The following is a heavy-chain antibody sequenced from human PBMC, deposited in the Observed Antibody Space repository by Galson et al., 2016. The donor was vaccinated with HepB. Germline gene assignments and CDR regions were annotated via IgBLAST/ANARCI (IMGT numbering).Heavy chain of an antibody. CDR3: AKDYYDSSGYRSYWYFDL. D-gene: IGHD3-22*01. Sequence: SLRLSCAASGFTFNSYAMSWVRQAPGKGLEWVSAISGSGGNSYYADSVKGRFTISRDNSKNTLYVQMHSLRAEDTAVYYCAKDYYDSSGYRSYWYFDLWGRGTLVTVSS. V-gene: IGHV3-23*01. CDR1: GFTFNSYA. CDR2: ISGSGGNS. J-gene: IGHJ2*01.